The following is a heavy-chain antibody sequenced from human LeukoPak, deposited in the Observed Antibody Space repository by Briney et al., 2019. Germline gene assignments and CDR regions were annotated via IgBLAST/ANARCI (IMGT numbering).Heavy chain of an antibody. CDR2: IYYSGST. CDR3: ARDVGPGYCSGGSCRDY. Sequence: SETLSLTCTVSGGSISSYYWSWIRQPPGKELEWIGYIYYSGSTNYNPSLKSRVTISVDTSKNQFSLKLSSVTAADTAVYYCARDVGPGYCSGGSCRDYWGQGTLVTVSS. J-gene: IGHJ4*02. D-gene: IGHD2-15*01. CDR1: GGSISSYY. V-gene: IGHV4-59*01.